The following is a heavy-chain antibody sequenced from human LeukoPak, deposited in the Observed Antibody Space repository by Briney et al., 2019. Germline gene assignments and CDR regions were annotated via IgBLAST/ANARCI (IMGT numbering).Heavy chain of an antibody. V-gene: IGHV3-33*01. CDR1: GFTFSSYG. CDR3: ARDAMGGRETRGWYLE. D-gene: IGHD6-19*01. J-gene: IGHJ4*02. CDR2: IWYDGSNK. Sequence: GGSLRLSCAASGFTFSSYGMHWVRQAPGKGLEWVAVIWYDGSNKYYADSVKGRFTISRDNSKNTLYLQMNSLRAEDTAVYYWARDAMGGRETRGWYLEWGQEPMAIV.